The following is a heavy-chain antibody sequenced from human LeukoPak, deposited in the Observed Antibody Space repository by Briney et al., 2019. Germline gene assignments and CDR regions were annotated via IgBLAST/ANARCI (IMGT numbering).Heavy chain of an antibody. CDR1: GFTFSTYS. D-gene: IGHD5-18*01. CDR3: ARALIPWDAVVDTVMVFDY. Sequence: GGSLRLSCAASGFTFSTYSMNWVRQAPGKGLEWVSSISSSSSYIYYADSVKGRFTISRDNAKNSLYLQMNSLRAEDTAVYYCARALIPWDAVVDTVMVFDYWGQGTLVTVSS. CDR2: ISSSSSYI. J-gene: IGHJ4*02. V-gene: IGHV3-21*01.